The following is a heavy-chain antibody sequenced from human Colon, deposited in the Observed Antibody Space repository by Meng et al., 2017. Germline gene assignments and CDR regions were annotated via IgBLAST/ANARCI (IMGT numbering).Heavy chain of an antibody. J-gene: IGHJ2*01. CDR1: GGSISSGDYY. Sequence: QVQLQESGPGLVKPSQTLSLTCTVSGGSISSGDYYWSWIRQPPGKGLEWIGYIYYSGSTYYNPPLKSRVTISVDTSKNQFSLKLSSVTAADTAVYYCARGYYDSSGYGYWYFDLWGRGTLVTVSS. D-gene: IGHD3-22*01. CDR3: ARGYYDSSGYGYWYFDL. V-gene: IGHV4-30-4*01. CDR2: IYYSGST.